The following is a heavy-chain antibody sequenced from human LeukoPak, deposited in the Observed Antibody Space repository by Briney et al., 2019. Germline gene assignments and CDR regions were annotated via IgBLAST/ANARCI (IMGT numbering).Heavy chain of an antibody. CDR1: GYTFASYY. Sequence: GASVKVSCKASGYTFASYYINWVRQATGQGLEWMGWMNPNSGNTGYAQKFQGRVTMTRNTSISTAYMELSSLRSQDTAVYYCAREMATKAYVIDYWGQGTLVTVSS. CDR3: AREMATKAYVIDY. D-gene: IGHD5-24*01. CDR2: MNPNSGNT. V-gene: IGHV1-8*01. J-gene: IGHJ4*02.